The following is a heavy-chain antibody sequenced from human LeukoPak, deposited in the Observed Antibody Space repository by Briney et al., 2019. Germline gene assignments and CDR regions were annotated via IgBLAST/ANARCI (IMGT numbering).Heavy chain of an antibody. CDR3: ARVDYSNHLSGMDV. D-gene: IGHD4-11*01. J-gene: IGHJ6*02. CDR1: GYTFTSYD. CDR2: MNPNSGNT. V-gene: IGHV1-8*01. Sequence: ASVKVSCKASGYTFTSYDINWVRQATGQGLEWVGWMNPNSGNTGYAQKFQGRVTMARNTSISTAYMELSSLRSEDTAVYYCARVDYSNHLSGMDVWGQGTTVTVSS.